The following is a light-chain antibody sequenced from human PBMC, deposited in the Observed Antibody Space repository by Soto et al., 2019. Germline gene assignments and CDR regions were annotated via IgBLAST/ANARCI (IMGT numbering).Light chain of an antibody. V-gene: IGKV1-5*03. Sequence: DIQMTQSPSTLSVSVVARVTITCRASQTISSWLAWYRQKPGKAPKLLIYKASTLKSGVPSRFSGSGSGTEFTLTISSLQPDDFATYYCQHYNSYSEAFGQGTKVDIK. J-gene: IGKJ1*01. CDR1: QTISSW. CDR2: KAS. CDR3: QHYNSYSEA.